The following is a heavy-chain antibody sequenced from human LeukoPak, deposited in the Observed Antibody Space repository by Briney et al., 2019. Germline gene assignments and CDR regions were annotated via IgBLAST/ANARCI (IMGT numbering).Heavy chain of an antibody. J-gene: IGHJ4*02. CDR1: GFTFSTYS. V-gene: IGHV3-48*02. D-gene: IGHD3-10*01. CDR2: ISSSSSTI. Sequence: PGGSLRLSCAASGFTFSTYSMNWVRQAPGKGLAWVSYISSSSSTIYYAVSVKGRFTISRDNAKISLYLQMNSLRDDDRAVYYCARETYGSGSYRLDYWGQGTLVTVSS. CDR3: ARETYGSGSYRLDY.